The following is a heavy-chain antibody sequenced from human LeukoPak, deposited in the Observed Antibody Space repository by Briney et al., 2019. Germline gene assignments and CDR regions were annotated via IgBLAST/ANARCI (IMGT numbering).Heavy chain of an antibody. V-gene: IGHV3-15*01. J-gene: IGHJ4*02. CDR1: GFRFTNAW. Sequence: GGSLRLSCAPSGFRFTNAWMTWVRQAPGKGLEWVGRIKSKTDGGTTDYAAPVKGRFTISRDDSKNTLYLQLNSLKTEDTAVYYCTTDPPVTFGGVIVDTYWGQGTLVTVSS. D-gene: IGHD3-16*02. CDR2: IKSKTDGGTT. CDR3: TTDPPVTFGGVIVDTY.